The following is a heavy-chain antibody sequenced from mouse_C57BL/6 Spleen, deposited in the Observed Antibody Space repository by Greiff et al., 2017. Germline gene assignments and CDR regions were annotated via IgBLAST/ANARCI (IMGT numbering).Heavy chain of an antibody. V-gene: IGHV5-2*01. CDR3: ARQKGNYAMDY. Sequence: EVKLMESGGGLVQPGESLKLSCESNEYEFPSHDLSWVRKTPEKRLELVAAINSDGGSTYYPDTMERRFIISRDNTKKTLYLQMSSLRSEDTALYYCARQKGNYAMDYWGQGTSVTVSS. J-gene: IGHJ4*01. CDR1: EYEFPSHD. CDR2: INSDGGST.